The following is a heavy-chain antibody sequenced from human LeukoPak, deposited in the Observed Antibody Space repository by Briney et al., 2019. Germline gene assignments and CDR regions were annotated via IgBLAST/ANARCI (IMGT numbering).Heavy chain of an antibody. D-gene: IGHD2-15*01. Sequence: KNGESLKISCKGSGYSFTDNWIGWVRQMPGKGLEWMGKIDPSDSYTNYSPSFQGHVTISVDKSINTAYLQWSSLRASDSAMYYCARRGGSGGYWYFDLWGRGTLVTVSS. V-gene: IGHV5-10-1*01. CDR1: GYSFTDNW. CDR3: ARRGGSGGYWYFDL. CDR2: IDPSDSYT. J-gene: IGHJ2*01.